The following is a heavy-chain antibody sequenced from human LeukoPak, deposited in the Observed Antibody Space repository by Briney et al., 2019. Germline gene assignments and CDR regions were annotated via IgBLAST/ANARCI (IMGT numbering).Heavy chain of an antibody. J-gene: IGHJ6*02. D-gene: IGHD2-2*01. CDR2: IIPIFGTA. Sequence: ASVKVSCKASGGTFSSHAISWVRQAPGRGLEWMGGIIPIFGTANYAQKFQGRVTITADESTSTAYMELSSLRSEDTAVYYCARDQVRCSSTSCYPRLYYYYYGMDVWGQGTTVTVSS. CDR1: GGTFSSHA. CDR3: ARDQVRCSSTSCYPRLYYYYYGMDV. V-gene: IGHV1-69*13.